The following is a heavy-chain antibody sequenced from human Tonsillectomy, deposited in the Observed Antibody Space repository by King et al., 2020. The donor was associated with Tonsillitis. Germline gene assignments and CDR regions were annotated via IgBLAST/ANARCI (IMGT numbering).Heavy chain of an antibody. CDR2: INPNSGST. CDR3: ARAQTSKLLDWLFYY. Sequence: VKLVQSGAEVRKPGASVKVSCKASGYTFTDFYMHWVRQAPGLGLEWMGWINPNSGSTNYEPKFQGRVTLTRDTSITTAYMELSRLRSDDTAVYYCARAQTSKLLDWLFYYWGQGTLVTVSS. J-gene: IGHJ4*02. CDR1: GYTFTDFY. D-gene: IGHD3-3*01. V-gene: IGHV1-2*02.